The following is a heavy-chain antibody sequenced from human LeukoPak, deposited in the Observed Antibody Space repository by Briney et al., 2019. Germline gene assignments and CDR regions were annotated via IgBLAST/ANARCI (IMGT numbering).Heavy chain of an antibody. CDR2: INPNSGGT. J-gene: IGHJ4*02. CDR1: GYTFTGYY. Sequence: ASVKVSCKASGYTFTGYYMHWVRQAPGQGLEWMGWINPNSGGTNYAQKFQGRVTMTRDTSISTAYMELSRLRSDDTAVYYCARLGGGWFGELLSAENYFDYWGQGTLVTVSS. V-gene: IGHV1-2*02. CDR3: ARLGGGWFGELLSAENYFDY. D-gene: IGHD3-10*01.